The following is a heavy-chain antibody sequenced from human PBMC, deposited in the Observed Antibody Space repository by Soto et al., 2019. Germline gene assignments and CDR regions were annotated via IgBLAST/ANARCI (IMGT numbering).Heavy chain of an antibody. CDR2: INPSGGST. Sequence: QVQLVQSGAEVKKPGASVKVSCKASGYTFTSYYMHWVRQAPGQGLEWMGIINPSGGSTSYAQKFQGRVTMTRATYTSTGYMELSSLRSEDTAVYYCARALAGYCSGGSCYYYPFDYWGQGTLVTVSS. CDR3: ARALAGYCSGGSCYYYPFDY. CDR1: GYTFTSYY. D-gene: IGHD2-15*01. J-gene: IGHJ4*02. V-gene: IGHV1-46*03.